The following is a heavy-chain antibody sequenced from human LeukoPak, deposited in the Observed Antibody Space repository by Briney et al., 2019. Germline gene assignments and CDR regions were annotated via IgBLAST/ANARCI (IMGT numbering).Heavy chain of an antibody. CDR3: AKDGRRDFGGDYDSPWY. J-gene: IGHJ4*02. Sequence: PGGSLRLSCAASGFTFSSYAMTWVRQAPGKGLEWVSGISGSGGRTYYADSVKGRFTISRDNSKNTLYLQMNSLRAEDTAVYYCAKDGRRDFGGDYDSPWYWAQGTLVTVSS. V-gene: IGHV3-23*01. CDR2: ISGSGGRT. D-gene: IGHD2-21*02. CDR1: GFTFSSYA.